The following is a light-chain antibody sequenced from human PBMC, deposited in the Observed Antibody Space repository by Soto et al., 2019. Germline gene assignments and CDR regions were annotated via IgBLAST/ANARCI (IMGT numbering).Light chain of an antibody. Sequence: DVVMTQSPLSLPVTLGEPASISCRCNQSLVHSDGIAYFSWFQQRPGRSPRRXXYKVSNRDSGVPARFSGIGSGTDFALKLSRVEHEEVGVYYGMQGTHWTITFGQGTRLEIK. V-gene: IGKV2-30*02. CDR2: KVS. CDR1: QSLVHSDGIAY. J-gene: IGKJ5*01. CDR3: MQGTHWTIT.